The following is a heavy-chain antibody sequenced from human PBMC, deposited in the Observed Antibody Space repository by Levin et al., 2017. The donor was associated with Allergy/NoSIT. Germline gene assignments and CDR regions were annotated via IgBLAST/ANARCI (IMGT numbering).Heavy chain of an antibody. J-gene: IGHJ2*01. CDR3: TTGVVTVGFRYFDL. CDR1: GFTFADAW. CDR2: IRSKPNGGTT. D-gene: IGHD2-2*01. Sequence: AGGSLRLSCAASGFTFADAWMSWARQAPGKGLEWVALIRSKPNGGTTDYAAPVKGRFTVSRDDSVNSLYLQMNSLKIEDTAVYYCTTGVVTVGFRYFDLWGHGTLVTVSS. V-gene: IGHV3-15*01.